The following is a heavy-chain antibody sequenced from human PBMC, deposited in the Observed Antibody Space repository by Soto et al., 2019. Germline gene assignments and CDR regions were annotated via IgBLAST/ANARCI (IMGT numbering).Heavy chain of an antibody. D-gene: IGHD1-1*01. Sequence: EVQLVESGGGLVKPGGSLRLSCAASGFTFSSYSMNWVRQAPGKGLEWVSSISSSSSYIYYADSVKGRFTISRDNAKNSLYLQMNGLRAEDTAVYYCARGGFGGTTGTPREYYSDYWGQGTLVTVSS. CDR3: ARGGFGGTTGTPREYYSDY. CDR2: ISSSSSYI. V-gene: IGHV3-21*01. J-gene: IGHJ4*02. CDR1: GFTFSSYS.